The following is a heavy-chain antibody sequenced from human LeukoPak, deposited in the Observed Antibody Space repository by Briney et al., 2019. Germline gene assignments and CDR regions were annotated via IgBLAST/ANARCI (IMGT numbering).Heavy chain of an antibody. V-gene: IGHV3-21*01. CDR2: ISSSSSYI. Sequence: GGSLRLSCAASGFTFSSYSMNWVRQAPGKGLEWVSSISSSSSYIYYADSVKGRFTIPRDNAKNSLYLQMNSLRAEDTAVYYCARAGGTTGTSYYWGQGTLVTVSS. CDR1: GFTFSSYS. CDR3: ARAGGTTGTSYY. D-gene: IGHD1-1*01. J-gene: IGHJ4*02.